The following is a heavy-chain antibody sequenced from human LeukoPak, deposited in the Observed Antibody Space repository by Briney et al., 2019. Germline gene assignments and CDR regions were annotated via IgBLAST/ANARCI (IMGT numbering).Heavy chain of an antibody. CDR1: GFTFRSYA. Sequence: GGSLRLSCAASGFTFRSYAMCWVRQAPGKGPEWVSVITESGDITYYADSVQGRFIISRDNSKNTLSLQMNSLRVEDTATYYCAKYCSGVTCSGYWGQGTLVTVSS. J-gene: IGHJ4*02. V-gene: IGHV3-23*01. D-gene: IGHD2-15*01. CDR3: AKYCSGVTCSGY. CDR2: ITESGDIT.